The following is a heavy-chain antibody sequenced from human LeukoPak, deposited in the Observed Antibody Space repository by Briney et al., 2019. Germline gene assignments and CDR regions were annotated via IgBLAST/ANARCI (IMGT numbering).Heavy chain of an antibody. CDR1: GGSFSGYY. CDR2: INHSGST. J-gene: IGHJ6*03. D-gene: IGHD3-3*01. Sequence: SETLSLTCAVYGGSFSGYYWSWIRQPPGKGLEWIGEINHSGSTNYNPSLKSRVTISVDTSKNQFSLKLSPVTAADTAVYYCARAPHYDPYYMDVWGKGTTVTVSS. V-gene: IGHV4-34*01. CDR3: ARAPHYDPYYMDV.